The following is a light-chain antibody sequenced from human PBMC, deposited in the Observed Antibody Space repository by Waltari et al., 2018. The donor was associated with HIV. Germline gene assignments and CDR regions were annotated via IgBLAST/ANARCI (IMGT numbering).Light chain of an antibody. CDR2: GAS. V-gene: IGKV3-20*01. J-gene: IGKJ2*01. Sequence: EIVLTQSPGTLSLSPGERATLSCRTSQSVSSTSLAWYQQRPGQAPRLLIYGASRRATGIPDRFSGSGSGTDFTLTINRLEHEDFAVYYCQQYGSSPPLYTFGQGTKLEIK. CDR1: QSVSSTS. CDR3: QQYGSSPPLYT.